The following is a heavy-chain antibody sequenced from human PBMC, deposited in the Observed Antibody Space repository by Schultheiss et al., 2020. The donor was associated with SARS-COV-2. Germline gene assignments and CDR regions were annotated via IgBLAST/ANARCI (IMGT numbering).Heavy chain of an antibody. CDR1: GGSISSYY. CDR2: ISYSGST. CDR3: ARDPYGSGDPRKFGMDV. V-gene: IGHV4-59*01. Sequence: SETLSLTCTVSGGSISSYYWSWIRQPPGKGLEWIGYISYSGSTDYNPSLKSRVTVSVDTSKNQFSLKLSSVTAADTAVYYCARDPYGSGDPRKFGMDVWGQGTTVTVSS. D-gene: IGHD3-10*01. J-gene: IGHJ6*02.